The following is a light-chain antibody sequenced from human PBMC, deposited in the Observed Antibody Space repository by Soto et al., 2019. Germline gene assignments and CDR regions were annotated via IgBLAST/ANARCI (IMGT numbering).Light chain of an antibody. Sequence: EIRITQSPATLSVSPGERATLSCRASQSVSSNLAWYQQKPGQAPRLLIYGASTRATGIPARFRGSGSGTDFTLTISSLEPEDSAGYYCQQRSNWPPITFGQGTRLEIK. J-gene: IGKJ5*01. CDR2: GAS. V-gene: IGKV3-11*01. CDR3: QQRSNWPPIT. CDR1: QSVSSN.